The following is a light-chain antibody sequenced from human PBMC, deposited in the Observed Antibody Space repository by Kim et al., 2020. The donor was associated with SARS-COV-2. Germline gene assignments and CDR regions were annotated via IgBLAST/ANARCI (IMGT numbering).Light chain of an antibody. CDR1: NIGSKS. CDR2: DAS. V-gene: IGLV3-21*03. CDR3: QVWDSSSDRPGV. J-gene: IGLJ2*01. Sequence: PGKTARISCGGNNIGSKSVHWYQQKPGQAPVLVVYDASDRPSGIPERFSGSNSGNTATLTISRVEAGDEADYYCQVWDSSSDRPGVFGGGTQLTVL.